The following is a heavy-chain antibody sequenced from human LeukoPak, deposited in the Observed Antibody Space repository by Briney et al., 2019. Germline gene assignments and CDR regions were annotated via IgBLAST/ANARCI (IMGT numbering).Heavy chain of an antibody. CDR2: ISAYNDNT. CDR1: GYTFTSYG. Sequence: ASVKVSCKASGYTFTSYGISWVRQAPGQGLEWMGWISAYNDNTNYAQKLQGRVTMTTGTSTSTAYMELRSLRSDDTAVYYCANALYGSGSYYSSWGQGTLVTVSS. CDR3: ANALYGSGSYYSS. J-gene: IGHJ4*02. D-gene: IGHD3-10*01. V-gene: IGHV1-18*01.